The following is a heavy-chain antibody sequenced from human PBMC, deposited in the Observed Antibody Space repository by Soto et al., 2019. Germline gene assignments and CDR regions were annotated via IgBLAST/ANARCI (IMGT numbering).Heavy chain of an antibody. Sequence: PSETLSLTCTVSGGSISSYYWSWIRQPPGKGLEWIGYIYYSGSTNYNPSLKSRVTISVDTSKNQFSLKLSSVTAADTAVYYCARSFMPRIFGVVWSAFDIWGQGTMVTVSS. CDR3: ARSFMPRIFGVVWSAFDI. D-gene: IGHD3-3*01. CDR2: IYYSGST. CDR1: GGSISSYY. J-gene: IGHJ3*02. V-gene: IGHV4-59*01.